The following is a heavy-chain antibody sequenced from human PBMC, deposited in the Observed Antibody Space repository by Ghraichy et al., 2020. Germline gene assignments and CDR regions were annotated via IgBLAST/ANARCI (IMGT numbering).Heavy chain of an antibody. CDR1: GGSFSGYY. Sequence: SETLSLTCAVYGGSFSGYYWSWIRQPPGKGLEWIGEINHSGSTNYNPSLKSRVTISVDTSKNQFSLKLSSVTAADTAVYYCARGWNNRYCSGGSCPTAADYWGQGTLVTVSS. V-gene: IGHV4-34*01. D-gene: IGHD2-15*01. CDR2: INHSGST. CDR3: ARGWNNRYCSGGSCPTAADY. J-gene: IGHJ4*02.